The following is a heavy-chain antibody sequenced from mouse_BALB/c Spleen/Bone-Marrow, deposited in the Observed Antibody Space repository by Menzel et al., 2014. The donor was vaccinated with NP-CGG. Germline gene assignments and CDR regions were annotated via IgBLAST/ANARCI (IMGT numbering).Heavy chain of an antibody. CDR3: ARFITTGAMDY. CDR1: GFSLSRYN. J-gene: IGHJ4*01. CDR2: IRGGGNT. D-gene: IGHD1-1*01. Sequence: VQLQQSGPGQVSPSQRLSITCTVSGFSLSRYNVHWVRQPPGKGLEWLGVIRGGGNTDYNSGLKSRLSISKDYSKSQVFLKMNSLQTDDTAMYYCARFITTGAMDYWGQGTSVTVSS. V-gene: IGHV2-6-4*01.